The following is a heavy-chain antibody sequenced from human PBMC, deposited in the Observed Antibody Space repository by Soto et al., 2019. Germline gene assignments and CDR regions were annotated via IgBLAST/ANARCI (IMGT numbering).Heavy chain of an antibody. Sequence: ASVNVSCKASGYTFPSYGISWVRQAPGQGLEWMGWISAYNGNTNYAQKLQGRVTMTTDTSTSTAYMELRSLRSDDTAVYYCARVELRYFDWLTYFDYWGQGTLVTVSS. CDR2: ISAYNGNT. D-gene: IGHD3-9*01. V-gene: IGHV1-18*04. CDR3: ARVELRYFDWLTYFDY. J-gene: IGHJ4*02. CDR1: GYTFPSYG.